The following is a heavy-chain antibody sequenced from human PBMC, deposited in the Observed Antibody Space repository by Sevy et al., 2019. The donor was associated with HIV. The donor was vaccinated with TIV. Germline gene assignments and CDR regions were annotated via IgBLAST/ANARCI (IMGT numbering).Heavy chain of an antibody. CDR2: INSDGSST. CDR3: ARDKGQGWFDP. J-gene: IGHJ5*02. Sequence: GGSLRLSCAASGFTFSSYWMHWVRQAPGKGLVWVSRINSDGSSTSYADSVKGRFTISRDNAKNSLSLQMNSLRAGDTAMYYCARDKGQGWFDPWGQGTLVTVSS. V-gene: IGHV3-74*01. CDR1: GFTFSSYW.